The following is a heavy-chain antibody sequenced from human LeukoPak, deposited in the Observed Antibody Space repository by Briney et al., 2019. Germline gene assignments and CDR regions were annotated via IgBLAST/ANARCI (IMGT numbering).Heavy chain of an antibody. J-gene: IGHJ5*02. V-gene: IGHV3-53*01. CDR2: IYSGGST. CDR3: ARTPCSSTSCYRSWFDP. Sequence: GGSLRLSCAASGFTVSSNYMSWVRQAPGKGLEWVSVIYSGGSTYYADSVKGRFTISRDNSKNTLYLQMNSLRAEDTAVYYCARTPCSSTSCYRSWFDPWGQGTLVTVSS. D-gene: IGHD2-2*02. CDR1: GFTVSSNY.